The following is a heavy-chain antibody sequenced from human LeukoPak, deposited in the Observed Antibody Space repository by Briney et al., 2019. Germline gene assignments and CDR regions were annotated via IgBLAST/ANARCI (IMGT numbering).Heavy chain of an antibody. CDR3: VHSAKEQWLVRLGYFDY. J-gene: IGHJ4*02. V-gene: IGHV2-5*02. CDR2: IYWDDDK. CDR1: GFSLSTSGVG. D-gene: IGHD6-19*01. Sequence: KESGPTLVKPTQTLTLTCTFSGFSLSTSGVGVGWIRQPPGKALEWLALIYWDDDKRYSPSLKSRLTITKDTSKNQVVLTMTNMDPVDTATYYCVHSAKEQWLVRLGYFDYWGQGTLVTVSS.